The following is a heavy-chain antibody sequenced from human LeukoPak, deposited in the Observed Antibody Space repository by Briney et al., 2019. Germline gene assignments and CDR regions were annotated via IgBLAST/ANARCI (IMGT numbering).Heavy chain of an antibody. CDR3: ARDAYSSVES. J-gene: IGHJ4*02. CDR1: GFTFSSYW. Sequence: PGGSLRLSCAASGFTFSSYWMHWVRQTPGKGLVWVSRINSDGTSSTYADSVKGRFTISRDNAKNTLYLQMNSLRAEDTVVYYCARDAYSSVESWGQGTLVTVSS. CDR2: INSDGTSS. V-gene: IGHV3-74*01. D-gene: IGHD6-19*01.